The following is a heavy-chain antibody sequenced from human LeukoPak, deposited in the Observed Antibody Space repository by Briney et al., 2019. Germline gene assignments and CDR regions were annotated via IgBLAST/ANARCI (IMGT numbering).Heavy chain of an antibody. CDR1: GYTFTSYY. CDR2: INPSGGST. D-gene: IGHD3-10*01. CDR3: AREGLRVRGVIRWFDP. V-gene: IGHV1-46*01. J-gene: IGHJ5*02. Sequence: GASVKVSCKASGYTFTSYYMHWVRQAPGQGLEWMGIINPSGGSTSYAQKFQGRVTMTRDTSTSTVYMELSSLRSENTAVYYCAREGLRVRGVIRWFDPWGQGTLLTVSS.